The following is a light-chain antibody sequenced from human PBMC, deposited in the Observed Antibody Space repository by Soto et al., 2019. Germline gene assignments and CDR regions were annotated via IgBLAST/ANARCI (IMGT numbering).Light chain of an antibody. J-gene: IGLJ1*01. CDR1: SSDVGGYNY. CDR3: SSYTISSTLYV. Sequence: QSVLTQPASVSGSPGQSITISCTGTSSDVGGYNYVSWYQQHPGKATKLMIYEVSNRPSGVSNRFSGSKSGNTASLTISGLQAEDEAAYYCSSYTISSTLYVFGTGTKVTVL. CDR2: EVS. V-gene: IGLV2-14*01.